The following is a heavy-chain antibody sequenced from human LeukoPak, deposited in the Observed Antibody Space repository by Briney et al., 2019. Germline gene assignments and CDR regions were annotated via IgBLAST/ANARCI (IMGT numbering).Heavy chain of an antibody. D-gene: IGHD3-10*01. CDR3: ARDSPLLRGYGDC. CDR2: ISYDGSNK. Sequence: GGSLRLSCAASGFTFSSYAMHWVRQAPGKGLEWVAVISYDGSNKYYADSVKGRFTISRDNAKISLYLQMNSLRAEDTAVYYCARDSPLLRGYGDCWGQGTLVTVSS. V-gene: IGHV3-30-3*01. J-gene: IGHJ4*02. CDR1: GFTFSSYA.